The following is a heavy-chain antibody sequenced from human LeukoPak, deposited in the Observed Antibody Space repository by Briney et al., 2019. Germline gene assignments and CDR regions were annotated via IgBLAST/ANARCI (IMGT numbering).Heavy chain of an antibody. CDR1: GYTFTGHY. D-gene: IGHD3-22*01. J-gene: IGHJ3*02. Sequence: ASVKVSCKASGYTFTGHYIHWVRQAPGQGLEWMGWIHPNTGGTKYAQKFQGRVTMTRDTSSSTAYMELSSLRSADTVVYYCASEYKYDSSGANAFDIWGQGTMVTVSS. V-gene: IGHV1-2*02. CDR3: ASEYKYDSSGANAFDI. CDR2: IHPNTGGT.